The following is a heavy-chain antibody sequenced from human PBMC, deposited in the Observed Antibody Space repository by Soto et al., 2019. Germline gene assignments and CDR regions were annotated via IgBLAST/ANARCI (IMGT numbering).Heavy chain of an antibody. Sequence: SVKVSCKASGGTFSSYTISWVRQAPGQGLEWMGRIIPILGIANYAQKFQGRVTITADKSTSTAYMELSSLRSEDTAVYYCANLTGQLHDAFDIWGQGTMVTVSS. D-gene: IGHD3-9*01. CDR1: GGTFSSYT. V-gene: IGHV1-69*02. CDR3: ANLTGQLHDAFDI. J-gene: IGHJ3*02. CDR2: IIPILGIA.